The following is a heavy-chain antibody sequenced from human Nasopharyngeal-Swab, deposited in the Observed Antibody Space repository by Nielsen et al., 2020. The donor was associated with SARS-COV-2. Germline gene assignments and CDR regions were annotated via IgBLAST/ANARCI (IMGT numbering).Heavy chain of an antibody. CDR3: ARENDYAAEYYFDY. D-gene: IGHD4-17*01. CDR1: GFTFSSYG. V-gene: IGHV3-33*01. J-gene: IGHJ4*02. Sequence: LKISCAASGFTFSSYGMHWVRQAPGKGLEWVAVLRNDGSNKYYADSVKGRFTISRDNSKNTLVLQMNSLRAEDTAVYYCARENDYAAEYYFDYWGQGTLVTVSS. CDR2: LRNDGSNK.